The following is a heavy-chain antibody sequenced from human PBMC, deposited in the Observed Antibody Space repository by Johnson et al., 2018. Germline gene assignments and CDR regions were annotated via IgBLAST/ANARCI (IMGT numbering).Heavy chain of an antibody. D-gene: IGHD3-16*01. CDR2: IRQDGNEK. J-gene: IGHJ4*02. CDR1: GFTFSSYC. Sequence: EVQLLESGGGLVQPGGSLRLSCAASGFTFSSYCMTWVRQAPGKGLEWVANIRQDGNEKYYVDSVKGRFTISRDNAKNSLYLKMNSLRGEDTAMYYWAREGGGHDYWGQGTLVTVSS. V-gene: IGHV3-7*01. CDR3: AREGGGHDY.